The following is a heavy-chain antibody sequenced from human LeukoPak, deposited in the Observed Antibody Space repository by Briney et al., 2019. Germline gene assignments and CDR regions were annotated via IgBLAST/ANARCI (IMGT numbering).Heavy chain of an antibody. CDR3: ARAGTTVTYNWFDP. D-gene: IGHD4-17*01. CDR1: GGSISSSNW. CDR2: IYHSGST. Sequence: SETLSLTCAVSGGSISSSNWWSWVRQPPGKGLEWIREIYHSGSTNYNPSLKSRVTISVDKSKNQFSLKLSSVTAADTAVYYCARAGTTVTYNWFDPWGQGTLVTVSS. V-gene: IGHV4-4*02. J-gene: IGHJ5*02.